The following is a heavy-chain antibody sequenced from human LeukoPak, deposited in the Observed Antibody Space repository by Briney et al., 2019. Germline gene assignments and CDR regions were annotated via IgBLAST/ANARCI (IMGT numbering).Heavy chain of an antibody. J-gene: IGHJ6*03. V-gene: IGHV1-3*01. Sequence: ASVKVSCKASGYTFTSYAMHWVRQAPGQRLEWMGWINAGNGNTKYSQKFQGRVTITRDTSASTAYMELSSLRSEDTAVYYCARVITFWSGNPVYYMDVWGKGTTVTVSS. D-gene: IGHD3-3*01. CDR3: ARVITFWSGNPVYYMDV. CDR1: GYTFTSYA. CDR2: INAGNGNT.